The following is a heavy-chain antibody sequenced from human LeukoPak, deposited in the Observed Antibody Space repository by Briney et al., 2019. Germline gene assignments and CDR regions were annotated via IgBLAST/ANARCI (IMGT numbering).Heavy chain of an antibody. CDR1: GLTFSSYG. Sequence: GGSLRLSCAASGLTFSSYGMHWVRQAPGKGLEWVAVISYDGSNKYYADSVKGRFTISRDNSKNALYLQMNSLRAEDTAVYYCAIDRDYGDSPDYWGQGTLVTVSS. CDR3: AIDRDYGDSPDY. V-gene: IGHV3-30*03. J-gene: IGHJ4*02. CDR2: ISYDGSNK. D-gene: IGHD4-17*01.